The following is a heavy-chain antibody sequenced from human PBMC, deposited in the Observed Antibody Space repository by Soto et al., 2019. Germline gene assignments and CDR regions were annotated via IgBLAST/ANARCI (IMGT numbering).Heavy chain of an antibody. CDR2: SRDKVHSHTA. J-gene: IGHJ4*02. CDR3: ARGVVSTGYFAY. D-gene: IGHD5-12*01. Sequence: EVQLAESGGGLVQPGGSLRLSCAASGFTFSDHYMDWVRQSPGKGLEWVGRSRDKVHSHTAEYAASVKGRFTISRGDSENSLYLQMNSLKTEGTAVYYCARGVVSTGYFAYWGQGTLVTVCS. CDR1: GFTFSDHY. V-gene: IGHV3-72*01.